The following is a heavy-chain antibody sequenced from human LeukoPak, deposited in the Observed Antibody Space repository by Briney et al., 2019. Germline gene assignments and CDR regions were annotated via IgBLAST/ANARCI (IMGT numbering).Heavy chain of an antibody. J-gene: IGHJ2*01. V-gene: IGHV3-21*01. CDR1: GFTFSNYE. Sequence: GGSLRLSCAASGFTFSNYEMNWVRQAPGKGLDWVSSISSSSSYRFYADSVKGRFTISRDNAKNSLYLQMNSLRAGDTAVYYCARDRAHYYDSSGPDLWGRGTLVTVSS. CDR3: ARDRAHYYDSSGPDL. CDR2: ISSSSSYR. D-gene: IGHD3-22*01.